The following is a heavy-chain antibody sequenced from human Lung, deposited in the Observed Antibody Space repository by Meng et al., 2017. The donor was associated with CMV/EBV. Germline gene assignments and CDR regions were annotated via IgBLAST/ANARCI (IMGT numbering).Heavy chain of an antibody. V-gene: IGHV3-48*03. CDR3: ARDTGWDLHPYYFDY. CDR1: GFTFSSYE. D-gene: IGHD3-16*01. J-gene: IGHJ4*02. Sequence: GESLKISCAASGFTFSSYEMNWVRQAPGKGLEWVSYISSSGSTIHYADSVKGRFTISRDNAKESLYLQMNSLRAEDTAIYYCARDTGWDLHPYYFDYWGQGTLVTFSS. CDR2: ISSSGSTI.